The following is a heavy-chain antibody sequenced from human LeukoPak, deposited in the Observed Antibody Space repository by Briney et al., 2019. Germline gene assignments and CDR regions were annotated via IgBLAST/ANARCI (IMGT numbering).Heavy chain of an antibody. Sequence: SGGSLRLSCAASGFTFSSYEMNWVRQAPGKGLEWVANINPDGSNMLYVDSVKGRFTISRDNAKNSLYLQMNNLRAEDTAVYFCVSGFLQWLYWGQGTLVTVSS. J-gene: IGHJ4*02. V-gene: IGHV3-7*01. CDR2: INPDGSNM. CDR3: VSGFLQWLY. D-gene: IGHD3-3*01. CDR1: GFTFSSYE.